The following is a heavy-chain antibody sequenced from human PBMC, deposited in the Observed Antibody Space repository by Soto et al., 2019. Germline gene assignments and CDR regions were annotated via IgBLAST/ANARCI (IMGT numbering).Heavy chain of an antibody. D-gene: IGHD1-26*01. CDR1: GFTFSDYY. Sequence: GGSLRLSCAASGFTFSDYYMSWIRQAPGKGLEWVSYISSSGSTIYYADSVKGRFTISRDNAKNSLYLQMNSLRAEDTAVYYCARASARSGSNYYYYGMDVWGQGTTVTVSS. J-gene: IGHJ6*02. V-gene: IGHV3-11*01. CDR2: ISSSGSTI. CDR3: ARASARSGSNYYYYGMDV.